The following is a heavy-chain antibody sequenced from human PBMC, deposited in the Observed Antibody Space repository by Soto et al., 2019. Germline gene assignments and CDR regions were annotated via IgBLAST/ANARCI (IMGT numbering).Heavy chain of an antibody. CDR3: ARGGGTILAPLP. Sequence: QVPLVQSGAEVKKPGASVKVSCKASGYTFTGYFMHWVRQAPGQGLEWMGWINPNSGATKYAQKFQGRVTLSRDTSIRTAYMELSGLRSDDTAVYYCARGGGTILAPLPWGQGTLVTVSS. V-gene: IGHV1-2*02. CDR2: INPNSGAT. CDR1: GYTFTGYF. D-gene: IGHD3-3*01. J-gene: IGHJ5*02.